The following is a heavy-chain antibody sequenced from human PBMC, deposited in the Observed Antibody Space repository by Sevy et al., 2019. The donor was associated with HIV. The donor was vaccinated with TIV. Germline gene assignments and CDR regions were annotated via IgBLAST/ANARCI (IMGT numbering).Heavy chain of an antibody. Sequence: GGSLRLSCGASGFTVSSNYMSWVRQAPGKGLEWVSVIYDGGSTNYADSVKGLFTISRDNSKNTLYLQMNSLRAEDTAVYYCAREVVVAASLTYYYYYGMDVWGQGTTVTVSS. J-gene: IGHJ6*02. V-gene: IGHV3-53*01. CDR3: AREVVVAASLTYYYYYGMDV. CDR2: IYDGGST. CDR1: GFTVSSNY. D-gene: IGHD2-15*01.